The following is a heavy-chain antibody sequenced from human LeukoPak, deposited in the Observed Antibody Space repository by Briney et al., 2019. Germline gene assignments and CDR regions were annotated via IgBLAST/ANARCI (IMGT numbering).Heavy chain of an antibody. Sequence: GASVNVSCKASGDTFTSYYMHWVRQAPGQGLEWMGIINPSGGSTSYAQKFQGRVTMTRDTSTSTVYMELSSLRSEDTAVYYCARDPKVAAAGTRYFDLWGRGTLVSASS. CDR3: ARDPKVAAAGTRYFDL. D-gene: IGHD6-13*01. V-gene: IGHV1-46*01. CDR1: GDTFTSYY. J-gene: IGHJ2*01. CDR2: INPSGGST.